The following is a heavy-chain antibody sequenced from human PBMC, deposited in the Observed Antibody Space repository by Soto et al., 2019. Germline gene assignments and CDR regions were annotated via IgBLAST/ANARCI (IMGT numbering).Heavy chain of an antibody. CDR2: INGRSNYK. J-gene: IGHJ4*01. V-gene: IGHV3-21*01. Sequence: GGSLRLSCATSGFMFSTYVMNWVRQAPGKGLEWVSSINGRSNYKYYANSVRGRFTISRDNAKNSLFLQMSSLTAEDTAVYYCAGKEGIAGKPSAFDSWGTGKLSPSPQ. CDR1: GFMFSTYV. D-gene: IGHD6-13*01. CDR3: AGKEGIAGKPSAFDS.